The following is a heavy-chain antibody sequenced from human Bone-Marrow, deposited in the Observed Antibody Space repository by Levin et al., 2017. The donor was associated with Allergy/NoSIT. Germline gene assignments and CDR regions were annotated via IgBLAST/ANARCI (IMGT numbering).Heavy chain of an antibody. D-gene: IGHD4/OR15-4a*01. J-gene: IGHJ1*01. CDR1: GVSVHSNSYY. CDR3: AADYGDDAGF. Sequence: SQTLSLTCTVSGVSVHSNSYYWNWIRQPPGKGLQWVGNIFHTGSTIYHPSLKSRVTISLDTSKNQISLRLLDVTAADTAVYYCAADYGDDAGFWGQGTLVTVSS. CDR2: IFHTGST. V-gene: IGHV4-61*01.